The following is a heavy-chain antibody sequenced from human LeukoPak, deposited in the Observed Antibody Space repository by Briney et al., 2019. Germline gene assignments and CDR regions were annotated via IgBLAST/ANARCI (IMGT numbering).Heavy chain of an antibody. CDR3: ARESQRAFDY. V-gene: IGHV3-53*01. CDR2: IYSGGST. D-gene: IGHD1-1*01. Sequence: GGSLRLSCVASGFTVSSNYMSWVRQAPGRGLEWVSVIYSGGSTYYADSVKGRFTISRDNSKNTLYLQMNSLRAEDTAVYYCARESQRAFDYWGQGTLVTVSS. J-gene: IGHJ4*02. CDR1: GFTVSSNY.